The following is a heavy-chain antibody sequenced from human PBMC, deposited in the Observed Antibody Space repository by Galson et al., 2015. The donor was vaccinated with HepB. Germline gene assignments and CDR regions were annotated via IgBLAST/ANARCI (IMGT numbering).Heavy chain of an antibody. Sequence: SVKVSCKASGYTFTSYAMHWVRQAPGQRLEWMGWINAGNGNTEYSQKFQGRVTITRDTSASTAYMELSSLRSEDTAVYYCARASVDYGDYVRWFDPWGQGTLVTVSS. CDR1: GYTFTSYA. D-gene: IGHD4-17*01. CDR3: ARASVDYGDYVRWFDP. V-gene: IGHV1-3*01. J-gene: IGHJ5*02. CDR2: INAGNGNT.